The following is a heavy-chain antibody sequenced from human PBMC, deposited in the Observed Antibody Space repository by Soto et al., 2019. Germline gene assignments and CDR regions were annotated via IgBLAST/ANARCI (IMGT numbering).Heavy chain of an antibody. D-gene: IGHD5-18*01. V-gene: IGHV4-31*03. CDR1: GGSISSAAYY. CDR2: ISHSGST. J-gene: IGHJ4*02. CDR3: AREYTYGSNFFGC. Sequence: QVQLQESGPGLVKPSQTLSLTCTVSGGSISSAAYYWSWIRQHPGKGLEWIGYISHSGSTYYTPSLNSGVIISADTSKNQFSLNVTSVTVADTAVYYCAREYTYGSNFFGCWGQGALVTVSS.